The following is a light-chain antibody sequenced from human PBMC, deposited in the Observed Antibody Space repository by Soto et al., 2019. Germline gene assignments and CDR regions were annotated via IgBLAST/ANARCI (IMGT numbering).Light chain of an antibody. V-gene: IGKV3-11*01. J-gene: IGKJ5*01. CDR3: QQRAKRQIP. Sequence: EIVLTQSPATLSLSPGERATLSCRASQSSSSYLAWYQQKPGQAPRLLIYDASIRVTGIPARFRGSRSGTDFTLTISSLEPDDFAVYYCQQRAKRQIPFGQGTLPEVK. CDR1: QSSSSY. CDR2: DAS.